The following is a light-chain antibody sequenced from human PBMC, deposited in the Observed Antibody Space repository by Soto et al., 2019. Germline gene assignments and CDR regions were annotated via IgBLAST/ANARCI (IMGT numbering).Light chain of an antibody. V-gene: IGKV1D-12*01. CDR2: STS. Sequence: DIQMTQSPSSVSASVGDRVTITCRASQGIHSWLAWYQQKPGKAPKLLIYSTSNLQSGVPSRFSGSGSGTYFTLTITSLQPEDFATYFCQQSESLPLTFGGGTKVEIK. J-gene: IGKJ4*01. CDR1: QGIHSW. CDR3: QQSESLPLT.